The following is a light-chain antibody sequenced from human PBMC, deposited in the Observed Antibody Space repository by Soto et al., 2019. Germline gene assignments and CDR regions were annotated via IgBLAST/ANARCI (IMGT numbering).Light chain of an antibody. V-gene: IGKV1-9*01. J-gene: IGKJ2*01. Sequence: DIQLTQSPSFLSASVGDRVTITCRASQGISSYLAWYQQKPGKAPKLLIYTASPLQSGVPSRFSGSGSGTEFTLTISSLQPEDFATYYFQQLNSYPYAFGQGTKLEIK. CDR1: QGISSY. CDR2: TAS. CDR3: QQLNSYPYA.